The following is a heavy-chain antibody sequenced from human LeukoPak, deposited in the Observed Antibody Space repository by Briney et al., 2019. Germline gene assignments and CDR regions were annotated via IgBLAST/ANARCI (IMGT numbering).Heavy chain of an antibody. V-gene: IGHV4-39*01. CDR1: GGSISSSSYY. D-gene: IGHD6-6*01. J-gene: IGHJ4*02. CDR3: ASLYSSSSGDY. Sequence: SETLSLTCTVSGGSISSSSYYWGWIRQPPGKGLEWIGSIYYSGSTYYNPPLKSRVTISVDTSKNQFSLKLSSVTAADTAVYYCASLYSSSSGDYWGQGTLVTVSS. CDR2: IYYSGST.